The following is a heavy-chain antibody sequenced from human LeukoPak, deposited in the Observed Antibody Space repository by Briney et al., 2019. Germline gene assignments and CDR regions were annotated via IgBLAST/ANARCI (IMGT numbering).Heavy chain of an antibody. Sequence: PGGSLRLSCAASGFTFSSYGMYWVRQAPGKGLECVALISFDGSNKYYAESVKGRFTISRDNSKNTLYLQMNSLRAEDTAVYYCAKDYPRDCRGDCGPFDSWGQGTRVTVSS. CDR2: ISFDGSNK. CDR1: GFTFSSYG. J-gene: IGHJ4*02. D-gene: IGHD2-21*02. CDR3: AKDYPRDCRGDCGPFDS. V-gene: IGHV3-30*18.